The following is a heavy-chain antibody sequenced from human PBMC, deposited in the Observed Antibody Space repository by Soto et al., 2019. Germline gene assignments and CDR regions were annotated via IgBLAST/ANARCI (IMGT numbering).Heavy chain of an antibody. V-gene: IGHV1-69*12. CDR1: GDIFSNYA. J-gene: IGHJ4*02. Sequence: QVQLVQSGAEVKKPGSSVKVSCKASGDIFSNYAINWVRQAPGQGLEWMGGITPMFGTTKYAQMFQGRVTIIADESTSTAYMELNSLRSEDTAMYYCARVEMGLPGVFDYWGQGTLVTVSS. CDR3: ARVEMGLPGVFDY. D-gene: IGHD1-1*01. CDR2: ITPMFGTT.